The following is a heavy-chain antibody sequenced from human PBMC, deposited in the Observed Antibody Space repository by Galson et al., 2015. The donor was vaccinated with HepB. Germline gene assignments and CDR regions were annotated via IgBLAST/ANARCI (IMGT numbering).Heavy chain of an antibody. D-gene: IGHD3-9*01. CDR2: ISSSSSTI. J-gene: IGHJ5*02. V-gene: IGHV3-48*02. Sequence: SLRLSCAASGFTFSSYSMNWVRQAPGKGLEWVSYISSSSSTIYYADSVKGRFTISRDNAKNSLYLQMNSLRDEDTAVYYCARDLARDYDIPRGFDPWGQGTLVTVSS. CDR3: ARDLARDYDIPRGFDP. CDR1: GFTFSSYS.